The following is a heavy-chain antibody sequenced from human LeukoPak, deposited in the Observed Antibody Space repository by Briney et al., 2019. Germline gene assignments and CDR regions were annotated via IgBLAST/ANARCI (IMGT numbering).Heavy chain of an antibody. CDR3: ARGRERIVVVMVAFGI. D-gene: IGHD3-22*01. V-gene: IGHV1-8*01. J-gene: IGHJ3*02. CDR2: MNPNSGNT. CDR1: GYTFTSYD. Sequence: ASVKVSCKASGYTFTSYDINWVRQAPGQGLEWMGWMNPNSGNTGYAQKFQGRVTMTRNTSISTAYMELSSLRSEDTAVYYCARGRERIVVVMVAFGIWGQGTMVTVSS.